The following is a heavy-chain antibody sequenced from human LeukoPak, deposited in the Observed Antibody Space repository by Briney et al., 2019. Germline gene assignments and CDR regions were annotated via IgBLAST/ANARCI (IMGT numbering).Heavy chain of an antibody. CDR2: IYYSGST. CDR3: ARDSILDRDDAFDI. Sequence: SETLSLTCTVSGGSISSYYWSWIRQPPGKGLEWIGYIYYSGSTNYNPSLKSRVTISVDTSKNQFSLKLSSVTAADTAVYYCARDSILDRDDAFDIWGQGTMVTVSS. CDR1: GGSISSYY. J-gene: IGHJ3*02. V-gene: IGHV4-59*01. D-gene: IGHD3-9*01.